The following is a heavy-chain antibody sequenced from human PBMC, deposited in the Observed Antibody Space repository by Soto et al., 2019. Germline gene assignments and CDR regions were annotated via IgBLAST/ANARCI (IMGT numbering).Heavy chain of an antibody. CDR1: GFTFSSYA. Sequence: QVQLVESGGGVVQPGKSLRLSCAASGFTFSSYAMHWARQAPGKGLEWVTVISIRGGDEYYAESVRGRFTTSREDSKNTLYLQMDSLRVEDTAVYYCARGTIVARQHLDYWGQGTLVTVSS. CDR3: ARGTIVARQHLDY. V-gene: IGHV3-30*03. J-gene: IGHJ4*02. D-gene: IGHD6-6*01. CDR2: ISIRGGDE.